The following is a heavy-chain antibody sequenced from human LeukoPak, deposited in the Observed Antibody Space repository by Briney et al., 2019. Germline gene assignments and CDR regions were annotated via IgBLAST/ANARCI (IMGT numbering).Heavy chain of an antibody. V-gene: IGHV1-69*01. Sequence: ASVKVSCKASGGTFSSYAISWVRQAPGQGLEWMGGIIPIFGTANYAQKFQGRVTITADESTSTAYMELSSLRSEDTAVYYCARSWRPGVILGMDVWGKGTTVTVSS. D-gene: IGHD3-10*01. J-gene: IGHJ6*04. CDR3: ARSWRPGVILGMDV. CDR1: GGTFSSYA. CDR2: IIPIFGTA.